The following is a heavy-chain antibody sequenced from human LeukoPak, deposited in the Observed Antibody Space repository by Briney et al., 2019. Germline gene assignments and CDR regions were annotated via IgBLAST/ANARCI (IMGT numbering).Heavy chain of an antibody. CDR1: GGSIRSSNW. J-gene: IGHJ5*02. V-gene: IGHV4-4*02. CDR3: ARGFHEFGRYSPLNWFDP. D-gene: IGHD3-9*01. CDR2: IYHSGST. Sequence: KPSETLSLTCAVSGGSIRSSNWWSWVRQPPGKGLEWIGEIYHSGSTNYNPSLKSRVTLSADKSKNQFSLKLSSVTAADTAVYYCARGFHEFGRYSPLNWFDPWGQGTLVTVSS.